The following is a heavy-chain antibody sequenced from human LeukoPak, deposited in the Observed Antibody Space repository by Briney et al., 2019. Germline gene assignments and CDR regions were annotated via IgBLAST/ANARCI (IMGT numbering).Heavy chain of an antibody. Sequence: ASVKASCKASGYTFSNYGITWVRQAPGQGLEWMGWISAYNGNTNYAQKFQGRVTMTTDTSTSTAYMELRSLRSDDAAVYYCARGPPTQWLVPFGYWGQGTLVTVSS. J-gene: IGHJ4*02. CDR2: ISAYNGNT. CDR1: GYTFSNYG. D-gene: IGHD6-19*01. V-gene: IGHV1-18*01. CDR3: ARGPPTQWLVPFGY.